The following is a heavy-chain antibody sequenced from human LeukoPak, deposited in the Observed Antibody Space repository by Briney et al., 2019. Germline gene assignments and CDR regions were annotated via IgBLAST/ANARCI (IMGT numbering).Heavy chain of an antibody. CDR3: ARDAVGARKGWFDP. Sequence: GGSLRLSCAASGFTFDDYAMHWVRQAPGKGLEWVSGISWNGGSIGYADSVKGRFTTSRDNTKNSLYLQMNSLRAEDTAVYYCARDAVGARKGWFDPWGQGTLVTVSS. D-gene: IGHD6-6*01. J-gene: IGHJ5*02. CDR2: ISWNGGSI. V-gene: IGHV3-9*01. CDR1: GFTFDDYA.